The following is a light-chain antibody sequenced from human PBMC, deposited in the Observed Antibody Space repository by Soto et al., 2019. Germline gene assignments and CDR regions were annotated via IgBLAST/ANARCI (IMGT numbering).Light chain of an antibody. CDR1: SCKIGAGYD. J-gene: IGLJ1*01. Sequence: QSLLTQPRPVSRARGQRFPISCNGSSCKIGAGYDVHWYQQLPRTAPKVLIFASYNRPSGVPDRFSGSKSGTSASLAITGLQAEDEAEYYFQSYDSRLSGYVFGIGTKVTVL. CDR2: ASY. V-gene: IGLV1-40*01. CDR3: QSYDSRLSGYV.